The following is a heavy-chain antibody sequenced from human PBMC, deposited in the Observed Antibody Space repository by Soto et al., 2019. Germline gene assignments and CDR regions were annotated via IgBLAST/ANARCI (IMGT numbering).Heavy chain of an antibody. V-gene: IGHV5-51*01. Sequence: PGESLKISCKGSGYSFTSYWISWVRQMPGKGLEWMGIIDPGDSDTRYSPSFQGQVTISADKSISTAYLQWSSLKASDTAMYYCAGGGVRGVITRTRDYYGMDVWGQGTTVTVSS. CDR2: IDPGDSDT. CDR3: AGGGVRGVITRTRDYYGMDV. D-gene: IGHD3-10*01. J-gene: IGHJ6*02. CDR1: GYSFTSYW.